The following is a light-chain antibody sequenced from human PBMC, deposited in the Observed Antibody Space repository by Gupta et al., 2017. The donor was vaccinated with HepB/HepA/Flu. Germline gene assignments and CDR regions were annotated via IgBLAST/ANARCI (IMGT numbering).Light chain of an antibody. J-gene: IGKJ1*01. CDR3: QQYDTLGT. V-gene: IGKV1-5*03. Sequence: DIQMTQSPSTLSASVGDRVTITCRASQSISTWLAWYQHKPGKAPKLLIHKASSLKSGVPSRFSGSGSGTEFTLTISSPQPDDSATYYCQQYDTLGTFGQGTKVEIK. CDR2: KAS. CDR1: QSISTW.